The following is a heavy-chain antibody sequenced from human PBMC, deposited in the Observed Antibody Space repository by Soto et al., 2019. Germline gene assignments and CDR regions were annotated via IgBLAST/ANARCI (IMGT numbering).Heavy chain of an antibody. J-gene: IGHJ6*02. D-gene: IGHD3-10*01. CDR2: TSYDGRHT. V-gene: IGHV3-30*18. CDR1: GFTFSEYG. Sequence: QVQLVESGGGVVQPGGSLRLTCAASGFTFSEYGIHWVRQAPGKGLEWVAITSYDGRHTSYVDSVKGRFTISRDNSGNTAFLEMNRLRVEDTAVYYCAKTRNSVINYNYYDNMDVWGQGTTVTVSS. CDR3: AKTRNSVINYNYYDNMDV.